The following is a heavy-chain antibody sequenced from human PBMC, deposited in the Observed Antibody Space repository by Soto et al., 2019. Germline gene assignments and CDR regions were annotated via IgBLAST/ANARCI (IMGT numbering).Heavy chain of an antibody. Sequence: SETLSLTCTVSGGSISSSSYYWGWIRQPPGKGLEWIGSIYYSGSTYYNPSLKSRVTISVDTSKNQFSLKLSSVTAADTAVYYCARQTYGDPVGGNYWGQGTLVTVSS. D-gene: IGHD4-17*01. CDR3: ARQTYGDPVGGNY. CDR1: GGSISSSSYY. J-gene: IGHJ4*02. V-gene: IGHV4-39*01. CDR2: IYYSGST.